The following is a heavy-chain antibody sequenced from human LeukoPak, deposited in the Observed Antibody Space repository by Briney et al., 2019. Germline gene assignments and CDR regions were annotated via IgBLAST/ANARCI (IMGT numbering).Heavy chain of an antibody. Sequence: ASVKVSCKASGYTFTSYAMHWVRQAPGQRLEWMGWINAGNGNTKYSQKFQGRVTITRDTSASTAYMELSSLRSEDTAVYYCARGFFSYCSGGSCYSLHPFDYWGQGTLVTVFS. J-gene: IGHJ4*02. CDR3: ARGFFSYCSGGSCYSLHPFDY. CDR2: INAGNGNT. CDR1: GYTFTSYA. V-gene: IGHV1-3*01. D-gene: IGHD2-15*01.